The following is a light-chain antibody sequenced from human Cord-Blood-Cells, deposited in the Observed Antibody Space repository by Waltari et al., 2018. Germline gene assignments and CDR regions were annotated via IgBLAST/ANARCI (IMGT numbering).Light chain of an antibody. Sequence: QSALTQPASVSGSPGQSITISCTGTSSYDGVYHYVSRYQQHPGKAPKLIIYDDSNRPSGVSNRFSGSKSGNMASLTISGIQAEDEADYYCSSYTSSSSLVFGGGTKLTDL. CDR2: DDS. V-gene: IGLV2-14*03. CDR1: SSYDGVYHY. CDR3: SSYTSSSSLV. J-gene: IGLJ3*02.